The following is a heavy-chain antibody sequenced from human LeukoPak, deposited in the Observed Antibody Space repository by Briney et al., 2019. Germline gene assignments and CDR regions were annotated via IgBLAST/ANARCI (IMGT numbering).Heavy chain of an antibody. J-gene: IGHJ4*02. V-gene: IGHV3-33*08. CDR3: ASPVSKLSSGWYWAKTVHFDY. CDR1: GFTFSSYG. Sequence: PGRSLRLSCAASGFTFSSYGMHWVRQAPGKGLEWVAVIWYGGSNKYYADSVKGRFTISRDNSKNTLYLQMNSLRAEDTAVYYCASPVSKLSSGWYWAKTVHFDYWGQGTLVTVSS. CDR2: IWYGGSNK. D-gene: IGHD6-19*01.